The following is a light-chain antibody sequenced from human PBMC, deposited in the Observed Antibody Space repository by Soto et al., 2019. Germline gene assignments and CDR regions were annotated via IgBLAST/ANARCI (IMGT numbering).Light chain of an antibody. V-gene: IGKV3-15*01. CDR3: QQYNNWTLS. CDR1: QSVSNN. CDR2: GAS. J-gene: IGKJ5*01. Sequence: EIVMTQPPATLAVSPGERATLSCRASQSVSNNLAWYQQKPGHAPRLLIFGASTRDTGIPARFSGSGSGTECTLTISSLQSEDFAVYYCQQYNNWTLSFGQGTRLEIK.